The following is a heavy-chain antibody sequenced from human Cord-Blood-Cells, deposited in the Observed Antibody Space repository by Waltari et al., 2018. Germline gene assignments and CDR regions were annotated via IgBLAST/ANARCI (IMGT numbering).Heavy chain of an antibody. V-gene: IGHV4-34*01. CDR1: GGSFSGYY. CDR2: INHSGST. J-gene: IGHJ3*02. CDR3: ARTLYDSSGYYSDAFDI. Sequence: QVQLQQWGAGLLKPSETLSLSCAVDGGSFSGYYWRGNRQPQGKGLEWIGEINHSGSTNYNPSLKSRVTISVDTSKNQFSLKLSSVTAADTAVYYCARTLYDSSGYYSDAFDIWGQGTMVTVSS. D-gene: IGHD3-22*01.